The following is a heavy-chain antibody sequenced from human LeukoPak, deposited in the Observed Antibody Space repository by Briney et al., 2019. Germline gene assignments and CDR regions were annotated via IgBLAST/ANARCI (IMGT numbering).Heavy chain of an antibody. CDR3: ARGGGCNADSCYYPDA. D-gene: IGHD2-15*01. V-gene: IGHV3-23*01. J-gene: IGHJ5*02. CDR2: LSGSGGST. CDR1: GFTFSSYA. Sequence: GGSLRLSCAASGFTFSSYAMSWVRQAPGKGLEWVSSLSGSGGSTYYADSVKGRFTISRDNPKNSLYLQMNSLRDDDTAVYYCARGGGCNADSCYYPDAWGQGTLVTVSS.